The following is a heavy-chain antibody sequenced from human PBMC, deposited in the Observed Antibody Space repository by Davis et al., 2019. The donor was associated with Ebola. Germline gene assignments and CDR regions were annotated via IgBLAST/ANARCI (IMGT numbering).Heavy chain of an antibody. CDR3: ARVGYYDFWSGYYTKNWFDP. V-gene: IGHV4-61*01. J-gene: IGHJ5*02. Sequence: SETLSLTCTVSGGSVSSGSYYWSWIRQPPGKGLEWIGYIYYSGSTNYNPSLKSRVTISVDTSKNQFSLKLSSVTAADTAIYYCARVGYYDFWSGYYTKNWFDPWGQGTLVTVSS. CDR1: GGSVSSGSYY. CDR2: IYYSGST. D-gene: IGHD3-3*01.